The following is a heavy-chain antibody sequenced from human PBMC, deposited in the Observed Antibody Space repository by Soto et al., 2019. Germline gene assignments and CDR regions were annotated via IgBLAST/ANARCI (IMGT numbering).Heavy chain of an antibody. CDR2: ISGSGGST. CDR3: AKNQYSSSYSFPNYFYYGMHX. D-gene: IGHD6-13*01. J-gene: IGHJ6*04. V-gene: IGHV3-23*01. Sequence: PEGCLRISCAASGFTFSSYAMSWVRQAPGKGLEWVSAISGSGGSTYYAYSVKGRFTISSDNSKNTLYLQMKRLRAEDTAVYYCAKNQYSSSYSFPNYFYYGMHXWCKVTPVTVS. CDR1: GFTFSSYA.